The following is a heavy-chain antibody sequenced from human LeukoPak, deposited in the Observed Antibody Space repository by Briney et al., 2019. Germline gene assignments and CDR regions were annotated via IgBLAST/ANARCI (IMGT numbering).Heavy chain of an antibody. CDR3: ARDRGDGYGDAFDI. Sequence: ASVKVSCKASGYTFTGYYMHWVRQAPGLGLEWMGWINPNSGGTNYAQKFQGWVTMTRDTSISTAYMELSRLRSDDTAVYYCARDRGDGYGDAFDIWGQGTMVTVSS. CDR1: GYTFTGYY. V-gene: IGHV1-2*04. CDR2: INPNSGGT. D-gene: IGHD5-24*01. J-gene: IGHJ3*02.